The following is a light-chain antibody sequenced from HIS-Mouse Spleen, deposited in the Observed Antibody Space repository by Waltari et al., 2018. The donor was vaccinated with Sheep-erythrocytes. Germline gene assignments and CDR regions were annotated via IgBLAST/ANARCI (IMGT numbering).Light chain of an antibody. CDR3: QAWDSSTVV. J-gene: IGLJ2*01. V-gene: IGLV3-1*01. CDR2: QDS. CDR1: KLGDKY. Sequence: SYELTQPPSVSVSPGQTASITCSGDKLGDKYACWYHQKPGQSPVLVIYQDSKRPSGIPGRFSGSNSRNTATLTISGTQAMDEADYYCQAWDSSTVVFSGGTKLTVL.